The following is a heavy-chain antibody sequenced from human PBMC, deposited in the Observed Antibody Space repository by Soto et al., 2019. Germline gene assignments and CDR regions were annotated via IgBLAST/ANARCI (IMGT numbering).Heavy chain of an antibody. Sequence: ASVRVSCKASGYTFTSYYMHWVRQAPGQGLEWMGIINPSGGSTSYAQKFQGRVTMTRDTSTSTVYMELSSLRSEDTAVYYCARDYYDSSGYRQTDYWGQGTLVTVSS. CDR1: GYTFTSYY. CDR2: INPSGGST. J-gene: IGHJ4*02. D-gene: IGHD3-22*01. CDR3: ARDYYDSSGYRQTDY. V-gene: IGHV1-46*01.